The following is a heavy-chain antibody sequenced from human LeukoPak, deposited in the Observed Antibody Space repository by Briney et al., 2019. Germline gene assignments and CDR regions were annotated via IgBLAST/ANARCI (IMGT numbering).Heavy chain of an antibody. CDR2: ISSSSSYI. CDR3: ARVGRVGATTGWFDP. J-gene: IGHJ5*02. CDR1: GFNLKSFS. D-gene: IGHD1-26*01. V-gene: IGHV3-21*01. Sequence: GSLGPSRGASGFNLKSFSLNWVPQASGEGLEGGLSISSSSSYIYYADSVKGRFTISRDNAKNSLYLQMNSLRAEDTAVYYCARVGRVGATTGWFDPWGQGTLVTVSS.